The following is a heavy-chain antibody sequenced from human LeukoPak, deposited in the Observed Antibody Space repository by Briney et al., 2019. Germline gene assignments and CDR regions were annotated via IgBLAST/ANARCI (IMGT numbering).Heavy chain of an antibody. V-gene: IGHV1-69*10. CDR2: IIPVLSTA. Sequence: ASVKVSCKASGDTFSRYAISWVRQAPGQGLEWMGGIIPVLSTANYAQKFQGRVTITADKSTSTAYMELSSLRSEDTAVYYCASIRFWSGLEYYYYMDVWGKGTTVTVSS. J-gene: IGHJ6*03. CDR3: ASIRFWSGLEYYYYMDV. CDR1: GDTFSRYA. D-gene: IGHD3-3*01.